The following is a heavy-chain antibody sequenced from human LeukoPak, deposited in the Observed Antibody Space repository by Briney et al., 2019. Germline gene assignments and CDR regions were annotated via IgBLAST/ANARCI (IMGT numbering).Heavy chain of an antibody. Sequence: SETLSHTCTVSGGSISSYYWSWIRQPPGKGLEWIGYIYYSGSTNYNPSLKSRVTISVDTSKNQFSLKLSSVTAADTAVYYCAGGKEFWSGYPDYWGQGTLVTVSS. J-gene: IGHJ4*02. CDR2: IYYSGST. CDR1: GGSISSYY. V-gene: IGHV4-59*01. CDR3: AGGKEFWSGYPDY. D-gene: IGHD3-3*01.